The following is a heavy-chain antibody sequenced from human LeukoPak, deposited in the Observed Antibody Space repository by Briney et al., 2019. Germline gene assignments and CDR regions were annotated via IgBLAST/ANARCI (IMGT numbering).Heavy chain of an antibody. CDR3: AREEPLYDFWSGYAKPQNWFDP. V-gene: IGHV3-7*01. Sequence: PGGSLRLSCAASGFTFSSYWMSWVRQAPGKGLEWVANIKQDGSEKYYVDSVKGRFTISRDNAKNSLYLQMNSLRAEDTAVYYCAREEPLYDFWSGYAKPQNWFDPWGQGTLVIVSS. J-gene: IGHJ5*02. D-gene: IGHD3-3*01. CDR2: IKQDGSEK. CDR1: GFTFSSYW.